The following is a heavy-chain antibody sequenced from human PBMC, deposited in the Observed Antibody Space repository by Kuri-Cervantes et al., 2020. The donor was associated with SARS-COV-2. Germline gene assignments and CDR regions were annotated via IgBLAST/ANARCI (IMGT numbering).Heavy chain of an antibody. D-gene: IGHD3-10*01. CDR3: TTSLWFGELGYYFDC. J-gene: IGHJ4*02. V-gene: IGHV3-11*04. CDR2: ISSSGSTI. Sequence: GGSLRLSCAASGFTFDDYAMHWVRQAPGKGLEWVSYISSSGSTIYYADSVKGRFTISRDNAKNSLYLQMNSLRAEDTAVYYCTTSLWFGELGYYFDCWGQGTLVTVSS. CDR1: GFTFDDYA.